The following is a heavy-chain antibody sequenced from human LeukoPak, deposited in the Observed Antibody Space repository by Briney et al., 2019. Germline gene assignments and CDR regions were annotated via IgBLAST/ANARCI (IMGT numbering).Heavy chain of an antibody. CDR2: ISYEGRNQ. CDR1: GFTLSSYA. J-gene: IGHJ6*02. V-gene: IGHV3-30*04. Sequence: GGSLRLSSAHSGFTLSSYAMHWVRQAPRKGLEWMAVISYEGRNQYYADSVKGRFTISRDDSKNTLYLHMDSLRPEDTAVYYCARGSSGDYYRYYGMDVWGQGTTVTVSS. CDR3: ARGSSGDYYRYYGMDV. D-gene: IGHD3-10*01.